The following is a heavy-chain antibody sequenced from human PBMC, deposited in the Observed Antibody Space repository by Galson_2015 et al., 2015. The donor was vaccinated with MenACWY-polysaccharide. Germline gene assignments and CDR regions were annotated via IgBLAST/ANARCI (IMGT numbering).Heavy chain of an antibody. CDR1: GSRFSNSG. CDR3: AREDSRLDLHSDDI. CDR2: IQYDGSNK. J-gene: IGHJ3*02. V-gene: IGHV3-33*01. Sequence: SLRLSCAASGSRFSNSGMHWVRQAPGKGLEWVAVIQYDGSNKVYAVSVKGRFTISRDNSKNTVFLEMNTLGVEDTAVYYCAREDSRLDLHSDDIWAQGTIVNVSS. D-gene: IGHD3-3*01.